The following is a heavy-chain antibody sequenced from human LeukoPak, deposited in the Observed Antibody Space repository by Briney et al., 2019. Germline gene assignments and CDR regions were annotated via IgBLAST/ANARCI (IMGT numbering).Heavy chain of an antibody. CDR1: GGSFSGYY. D-gene: IGHD2-15*01. CDR3: ARRRGGWYFDY. Sequence: SETLSLTCAVYGGSFSGYYWSWIRQPPGKGLEWIGEINHSGCTNYNPSLKSRVTISVDTSKNQFSLKLSSVTAADTAVYYCARRRGGWYFDYWGQGTLVTVSS. V-gene: IGHV4-34*01. J-gene: IGHJ4*02. CDR2: INHSGCT.